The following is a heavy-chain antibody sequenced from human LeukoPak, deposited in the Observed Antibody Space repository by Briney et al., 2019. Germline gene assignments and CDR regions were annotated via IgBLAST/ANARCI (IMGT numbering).Heavy chain of an antibody. CDR1: GGSISSGDYY. V-gene: IGHV4-30-4*08. CDR3: ARDSSSSSTWYFDL. Sequence: SETLSLTCTVSGGSISSGDYYWSWIRQPPGKGLEWIGYIYYSGSIYYNPSLKSRVTISVDTSKNQFSLKLSSVTAADTAVYYCARDSSSSSTWYFDLWGRGTLVTVSS. D-gene: IGHD6-6*01. J-gene: IGHJ2*01. CDR2: IYYSGSI.